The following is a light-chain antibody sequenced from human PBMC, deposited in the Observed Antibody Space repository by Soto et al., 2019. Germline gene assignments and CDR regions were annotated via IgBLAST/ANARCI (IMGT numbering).Light chain of an antibody. V-gene: IGLV1-44*01. J-gene: IGLJ3*02. CDR2: SNN. CDR3: AAWDDSLNVS. Sequence: QSVLTQPPSASGTPGQRVTISCSGSSSNIGSNTVNWYQQLPGTAPKRLIYSNNQRPSGVPDRFSGSKSGTSASLAISGLQSEDEADYYCAAWDDSLNVSFGGGTKLTVL. CDR1: SSNIGSNT.